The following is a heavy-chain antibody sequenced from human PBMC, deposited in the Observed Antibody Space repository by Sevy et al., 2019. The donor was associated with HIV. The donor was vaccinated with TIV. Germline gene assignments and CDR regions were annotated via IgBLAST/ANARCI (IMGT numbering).Heavy chain of an antibody. CDR1: GFTFSSYA. V-gene: IGHV3-23*01. CDR3: VKAKTPYPLAVTTGYGIDV. CDR2: ISGSGGST. D-gene: IGHD4-17*01. J-gene: IGHJ6*02. Sequence: GGSLRVSCAASGFTFSSYAMSWVRQAPGKGLEWVSAISGSGGSTYYADSVKGRFTISRDNSKNTLYLQMNSLRAEGTAVYYCVKAKTPYPLAVTTGYGIDVRGQGTTVTVSS.